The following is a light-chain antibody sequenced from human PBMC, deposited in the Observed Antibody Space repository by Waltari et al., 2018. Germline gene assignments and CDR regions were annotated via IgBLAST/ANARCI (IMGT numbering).Light chain of an antibody. CDR2: GAS. CDR3: QQYKSYPLT. J-gene: IGKJ4*01. V-gene: IGKV1-5*01. Sequence: DIQMTQSPSTLSASVGDRVTITCRASQSIGYFLAWYQQKPGKAPKRLIYGASTLQSGVPSRFSGSGSGTEFALTIGSLQPDDFATYHCQQYKSYPLTFGGGTKVEIK. CDR1: QSIGYF.